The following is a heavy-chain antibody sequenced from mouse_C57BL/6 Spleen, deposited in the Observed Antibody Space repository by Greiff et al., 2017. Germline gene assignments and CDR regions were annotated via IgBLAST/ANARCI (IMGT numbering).Heavy chain of an antibody. CDR3: ARSGAAQATRFAY. Sequence: QVQLKESGPELVKPGASVKLSCKASGYTFTSYDINWVKQRPGQGLEWIGWFYPRDGSTKYNEKFKGKATLTVDTSSSTAYMELHSLTSEDSAVYFCARSGAAQATRFAYWGQGTLVTVSA. J-gene: IGHJ3*01. D-gene: IGHD3-2*02. CDR2: FYPRDGST. CDR1: GYTFTSYD. V-gene: IGHV1-85*01.